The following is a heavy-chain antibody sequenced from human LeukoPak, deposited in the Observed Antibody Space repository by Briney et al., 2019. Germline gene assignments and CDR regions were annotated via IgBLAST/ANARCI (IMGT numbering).Heavy chain of an antibody. D-gene: IGHD3-16*01. CDR3: ARDLRDYDYVWGDAFDI. J-gene: IGHJ3*02. V-gene: IGHV1-18*01. Sequence: ASVKVSCKASGYTFITYGITWVRQAPGQGLEWMGWISAYNGNTNYAQKVQGRVTMTTDTSTSTAYMELRSLRSDDTAVYFCARDLRDYDYVWGDAFDIWGQGTMVTVSS. CDR2: ISAYNGNT. CDR1: GYTFITYG.